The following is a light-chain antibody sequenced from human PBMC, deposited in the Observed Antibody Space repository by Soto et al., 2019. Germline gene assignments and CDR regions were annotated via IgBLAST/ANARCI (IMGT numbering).Light chain of an antibody. J-gene: IGLJ3*02. V-gene: IGLV2-8*01. CDR1: SSDVGGYKY. Sequence: QSALTQPPSASGSPGQSVTISCTGTSSDVGGYKYVSWYQQHPGKAPKLMIYEVSKRPSGVPDRFSGSKSGNTASLTVSGVQAGDEADYYCSSNAGSSNLVFGGGTKLTVL. CDR2: EVS. CDR3: SSNAGSSNLV.